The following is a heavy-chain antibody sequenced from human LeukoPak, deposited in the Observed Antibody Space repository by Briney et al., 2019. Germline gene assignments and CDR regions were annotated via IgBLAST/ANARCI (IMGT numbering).Heavy chain of an antibody. CDR2: INPNSGGT. CDR1: GYTFTGYY. J-gene: IGHJ4*02. CDR3: ARGDLRTPHYFDY. D-gene: IGHD1/OR15-1a*01. V-gene: IGHV1-2*04. Sequence: ASVKVSCKASGYTFTGYYMHWVRQAPGQGLEWMGWINPNSGGTNYAQKFQGWVTMTRDTSISTAYMELNRLRSDDTAVYYCARGDLRTPHYFDYWGQGTLVTVSS.